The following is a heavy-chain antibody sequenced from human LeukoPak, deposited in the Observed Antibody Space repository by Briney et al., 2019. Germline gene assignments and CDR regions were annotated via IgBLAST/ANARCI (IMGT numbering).Heavy chain of an antibody. J-gene: IGHJ3*02. CDR1: GYTFTGYY. V-gene: IGHV1-2*02. Sequence: GSSVKVSCRASGYTFTGYYMHWVRQAPGQGLEWMGWINPNSGGTNYAQKFQGRVTMTRDTSISTAYMELSRLRSDDTAVYYCASSRIVVVTGHDAFDIWGQGTMVTVSS. D-gene: IGHD2-21*02. CDR2: INPNSGGT. CDR3: ASSRIVVVTGHDAFDI.